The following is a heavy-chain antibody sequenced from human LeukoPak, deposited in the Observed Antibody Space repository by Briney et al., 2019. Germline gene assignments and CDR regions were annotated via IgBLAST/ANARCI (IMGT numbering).Heavy chain of an antibody. D-gene: IGHD3-3*01. CDR3: ARTDFWSGYHRGYFDC. J-gene: IGHJ4*02. CDR2: IKQDGSDK. V-gene: IGHV3-7*05. CDR1: GFTLSSYW. Sequence: GGSLRLSCAASGFTLSSYWKTWVRQAPGKGLEWVAKIKQDGSDKYYVDSVKGRFTISRDNAKNSLYLQMNSLRAEDTAVYYCARTDFWSGYHRGYFDCWGQGTLVTVSS.